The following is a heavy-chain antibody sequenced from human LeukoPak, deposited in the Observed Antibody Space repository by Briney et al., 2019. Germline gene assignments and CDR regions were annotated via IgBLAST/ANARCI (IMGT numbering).Heavy chain of an antibody. J-gene: IGHJ3*02. Sequence: SETLSLTCTVSGGSISSSSYYWGWIRQPPGKGLEWIGSIYYSGSTYYNPSLKSRVTISVDTSKNQFSLKRSSVTAADTAVYYCARDPATVTTARAFDIWGQGTMVTVSS. CDR3: ARDPATVTTARAFDI. V-gene: IGHV4-39*07. D-gene: IGHD4-17*01. CDR1: GGSISSSSYY. CDR2: IYYSGST.